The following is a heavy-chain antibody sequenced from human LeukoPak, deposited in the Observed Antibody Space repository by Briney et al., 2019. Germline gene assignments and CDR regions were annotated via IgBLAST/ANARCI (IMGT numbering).Heavy chain of an antibody. CDR3: AKDNHISGQWLAN. CDR2: ISTSGGDT. V-gene: IGHV3-23*01. Sequence: PGGSLRPSCVASGFTFSSYAMSWVRQPLADGLDWVSAISTSGGDTYYADSVKGRFTFSRDNSKDTLYLQMNNLTAQDTAVYYCAKDNHISGQWLANCGQGTLVTVSS. D-gene: IGHD6-19*01. CDR1: GFTFSSYA. J-gene: IGHJ4*02.